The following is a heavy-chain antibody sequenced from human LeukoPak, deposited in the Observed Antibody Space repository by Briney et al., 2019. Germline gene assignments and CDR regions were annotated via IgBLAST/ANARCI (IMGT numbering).Heavy chain of an antibody. D-gene: IGHD3-22*01. Sequence: GGSLRLSCAASGFTFSDYYMSWIRQAPGKGLEWVSYISSSGSTIYYTDSVKGRFTISRDNAKNSLYLQMNSLRAEDTAVYYCAREYYDSSGYYYFDYWGQGTLVTVSS. V-gene: IGHV3-11*04. CDR3: AREYYDSSGYYYFDY. CDR1: GFTFSDYY. CDR2: ISSSGSTI. J-gene: IGHJ4*02.